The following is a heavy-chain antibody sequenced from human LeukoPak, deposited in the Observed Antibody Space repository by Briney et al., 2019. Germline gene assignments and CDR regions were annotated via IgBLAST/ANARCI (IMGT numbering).Heavy chain of an antibody. CDR3: ASSTPRDYYGSGVSD. D-gene: IGHD3-10*01. Sequence: ASVKVSCKASGGTFSSYAISWVRQAPGQGLEWMGRIIPIFGTANYAQKFQGRVTITTDESTSTDYMELSSLRSEDTAVYYCASSTPRDYYGSGVSDWGQGTLVTVSS. J-gene: IGHJ4*02. CDR1: GGTFSSYA. V-gene: IGHV1-69*05. CDR2: IIPIFGTA.